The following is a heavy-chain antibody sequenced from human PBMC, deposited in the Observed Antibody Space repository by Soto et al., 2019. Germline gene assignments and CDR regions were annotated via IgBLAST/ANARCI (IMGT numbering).Heavy chain of an antibody. Sequence: GASVKVSCKASGYTFNSYGITWVRQAPGQGLEWMGWISAYNGKTNYVQKLQGRVTMTTDTSTSTAYMELRSLRSDDTAVYYCARNYYDSSGYYAPDYWGQGTLVTVSS. J-gene: IGHJ4*02. V-gene: IGHV1-18*01. D-gene: IGHD3-22*01. CDR1: GYTFNSYG. CDR3: ARNYYDSSGYYAPDY. CDR2: ISAYNGKT.